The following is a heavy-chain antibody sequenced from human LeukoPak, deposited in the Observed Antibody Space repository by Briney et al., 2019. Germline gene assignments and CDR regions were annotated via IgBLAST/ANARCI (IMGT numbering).Heavy chain of an antibody. V-gene: IGHV4-59*08. CDR1: GGSISSYY. CDR3: ARLGGSYFDY. D-gene: IGHD1-26*01. J-gene: IGHJ4*02. Sequence: SETLSLTCTVSGGSISSYYWSWIRQPPGKGLEWIGHIYYSGSTNYNPSLKSRVTISVDTSKNQFSLKLSSVTAADTAVYYCARLGGSYFDYWGQGTLVTVSS. CDR2: IYYSGST.